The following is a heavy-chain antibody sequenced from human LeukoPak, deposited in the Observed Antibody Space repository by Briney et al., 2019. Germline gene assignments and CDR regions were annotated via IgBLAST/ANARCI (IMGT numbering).Heavy chain of an antibody. CDR3: ARLRGGGIFGVVIMLNYFDY. J-gene: IGHJ4*02. CDR1: GGSISSSSYY. D-gene: IGHD3-3*01. Sequence: SETLSLTCTVFGGSISSSSYYWGWIRQPPGKGLEWIGSIYYSGSTYYNPSLKSRVTISVDTSKNQFSLKLSSVTAADTAVYYCARLRGGGIFGVVIMLNYFDYWGQGTLVTVSS. V-gene: IGHV4-39*01. CDR2: IYYSGST.